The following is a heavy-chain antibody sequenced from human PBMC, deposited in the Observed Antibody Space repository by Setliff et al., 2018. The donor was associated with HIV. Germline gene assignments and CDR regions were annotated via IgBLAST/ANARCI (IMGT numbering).Heavy chain of an antibody. D-gene: IGHD4-4*01. J-gene: IGHJ4*02. CDR3: AREGSNPFRYFFDF. CDR1: GYTFDVFS. CDR2: INPKSGGT. V-gene: IGHV1-2*02. Sequence: ASVKVSCKTSGYTFDVFSIHWVRQAPGQGPEWMGWINPKSGGTKYAQRFQGRVAMTRDTSTRTVYMDLTRLRSDDTAVYYCAREGSNPFRYFFDFWGPGTLVTVSS.